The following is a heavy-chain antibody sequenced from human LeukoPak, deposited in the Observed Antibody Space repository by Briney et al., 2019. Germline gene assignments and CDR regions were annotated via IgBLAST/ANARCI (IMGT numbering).Heavy chain of an antibody. J-gene: IGHJ4*02. CDR3: ATEYYDILTGTNYFDY. Sequence: GGSLRLSCAASGFTFSNYWMNWVRRAPGKGLEWVANIKQDGSEKDYVDSVKGRFTISRDNAKNSLYLQMNSLRAEDTAVYYCATEYYDILTGTNYFDYWGQGSLVTVSS. CDR2: IKQDGSEK. D-gene: IGHD3-9*01. CDR1: GFTFSNYW. V-gene: IGHV3-7*01.